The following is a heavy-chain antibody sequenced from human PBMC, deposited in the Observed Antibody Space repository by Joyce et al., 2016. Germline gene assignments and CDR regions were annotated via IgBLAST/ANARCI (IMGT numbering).Heavy chain of an antibody. CDR2: ISSDSTYI. CDR1: GFTFSTSS. CDR3: ARGGIVYDYSMDL. J-gene: IGHJ6*02. V-gene: IGHV3-21*02. Sequence: EVQLVESGGGLVKPGGSLRISCAASGFTFSTSSMRWFRRAPGKGLEWVSAISSDSTYIFYAVSVKGRFTVSRDNAKNSLDLQMNSLRAEDTAVFFCARGGIVYDYSMDLWGQGTTVTVSS. D-gene: IGHD3-22*01.